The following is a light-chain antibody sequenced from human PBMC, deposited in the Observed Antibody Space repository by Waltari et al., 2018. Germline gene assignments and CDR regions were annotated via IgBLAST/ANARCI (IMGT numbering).Light chain of an antibody. Sequence: QSALTQPASVSGSPGQSITISCPGTSSDIGSYHFVSWYQHHPGKAPKLILYEVTKRPSGVSDRFSGSKSGNTASLKISGLQAEDDADYYCYSSAMSAFVVFGGGTKLTVL. V-gene: IGLV2-23*02. J-gene: IGLJ3*02. CDR1: SSDIGSYHF. CDR2: EVT. CDR3: YSSAMSAFVV.